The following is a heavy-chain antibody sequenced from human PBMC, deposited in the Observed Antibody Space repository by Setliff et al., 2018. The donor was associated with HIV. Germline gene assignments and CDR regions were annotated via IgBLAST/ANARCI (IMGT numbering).Heavy chain of an antibody. D-gene: IGHD4-4*01. CDR3: ARRIYSNNPYFDY. Sequence: SETLSLTCTVSGGSISSDDYYWGWIRQPPGKGLEWIGSINYSGSTYYNPSLKSRVTKSVDTSRNQFSLKLSSVTAADTAIYYCARRIYSNNPYFDYWSQGTLVTVSS. CDR1: GGSISSDDYY. J-gene: IGHJ4*02. CDR2: INYSGST. V-gene: IGHV4-39*01.